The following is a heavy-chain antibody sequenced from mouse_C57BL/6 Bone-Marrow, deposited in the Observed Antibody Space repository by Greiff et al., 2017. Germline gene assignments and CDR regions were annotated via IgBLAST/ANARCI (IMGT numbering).Heavy chain of an antibody. J-gene: IGHJ3*01. D-gene: IGHD1-1*02. CDR1: GYPFTSYW. CDR2: IHPSDSDT. V-gene: IGHV1-74*01. Sequence: QVQLKQPGAELVKPGASVKVSCKASGYPFTSYWMPWVKQRPGQGLEWIGRIHPSDSDTNYNQKFKGKATLPVNNSSSAAYMQLSSLTSEDSAVYYCAMRWAYWGQGTLVTVSA. CDR3: AMRWAY.